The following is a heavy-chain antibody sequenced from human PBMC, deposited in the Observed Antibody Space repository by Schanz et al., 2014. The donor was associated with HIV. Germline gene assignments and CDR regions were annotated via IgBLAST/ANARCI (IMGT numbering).Heavy chain of an antibody. D-gene: IGHD3-22*01. CDR3: AKDRNYYDSRYRGKGNYYYYYGMDV. V-gene: IGHV3-30*18. CDR1: GFTFDSYG. J-gene: IGHJ6*02. Sequence: VHLVESGGGLVQPGGSLRLSCAASGFTFDSYGMHWVRQAPGKGLEWVAVISYDGTKKHYADSVKGRFTISRDNSKNTLYLQRKSLRAEDTAVYYCAKDRNYYDSRYRGKGNYYYYYGMDVWGQGTTVTVSS. CDR2: ISYDGTKK.